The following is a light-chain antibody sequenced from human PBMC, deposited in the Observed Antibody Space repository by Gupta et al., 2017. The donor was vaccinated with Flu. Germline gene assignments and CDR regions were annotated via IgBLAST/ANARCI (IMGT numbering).Light chain of an antibody. CDR2: VAS. CDR3: QQRTSWPPDPT. Sequence: RATFSCSGSQSISSRIAWNQQRPSQATRPMIFVASSRATRIAARFSGSGSGTDFALTISSLEPEDFAVYSCQQRTSWPPDPTFGQGTRLELK. CDR1: QSISSR. V-gene: IGKV3-11*01. J-gene: IGKJ2*01.